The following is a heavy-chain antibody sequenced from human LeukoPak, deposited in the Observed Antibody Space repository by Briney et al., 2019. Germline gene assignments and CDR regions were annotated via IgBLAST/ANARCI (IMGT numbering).Heavy chain of an antibody. CDR2: IHPSGIF. Sequence: SETLSLTCAVYGGSCDDYYCSWLRQPPGKGLEWVGEIHPSGIFYYNSSLLSRVTISIDTSKSQFSLRLTSVTAADTAFYYCARGRDRSKAGDHWGQGSLVTVSS. D-gene: IGHD5-24*01. CDR1: GGSCDDYY. J-gene: IGHJ4*02. V-gene: IGHV4-34*01. CDR3: ARGRDRSKAGDH.